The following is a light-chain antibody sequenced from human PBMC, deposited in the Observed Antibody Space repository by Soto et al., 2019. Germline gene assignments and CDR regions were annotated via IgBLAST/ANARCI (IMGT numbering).Light chain of an antibody. J-gene: IGKJ5*01. Sequence: DIQMTQSPSSLSASVGDRVTITCRASQSISRNLNWYQHKPGKAPKLLIHAASSLQNGVPSRFSGGGSGTEFTLSISSLQPEDFGTYYCQQSYTTASITFGQGTRLEIK. V-gene: IGKV1-39*01. CDR2: AAS. CDR3: QQSYTTASIT. CDR1: QSISRN.